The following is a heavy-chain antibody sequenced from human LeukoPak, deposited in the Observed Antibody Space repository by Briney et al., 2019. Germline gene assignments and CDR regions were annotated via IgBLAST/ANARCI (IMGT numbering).Heavy chain of an antibody. CDR3: SKSVAARGDSY. CDR1: GFTFRGYV. CDR2: ISGSGGST. D-gene: IGHD2-21*02. V-gene: IGHV3-23*01. J-gene: IGHJ4*02. Sequence: PGGSLRLSCTAPGFTFRGYVMSWVRQAPGKGLEWVSAISGSGGSTYYADSVKGRFTISRDNSKNTLYLQMNSLGGEDTAVYYCSKSVAARGDSYWGQGTLVTVSS.